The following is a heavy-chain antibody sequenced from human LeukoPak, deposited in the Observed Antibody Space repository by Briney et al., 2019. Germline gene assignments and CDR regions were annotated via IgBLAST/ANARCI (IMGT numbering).Heavy chain of an antibody. V-gene: IGHV3-21*04. CDR3: TKDRGGSSQLGDAFDV. D-gene: IGHD1-26*01. CDR1: RFTFSSYS. J-gene: IGHJ3*01. Sequence: GGSLRLSCAASRFTFSSYSMNWVRQAPGKGLEWVSSISSSGSYIYYADSVKGRFTISRDNAKNSLYLQMNSLRAEDTALYYCTKDRGGSSQLGDAFDVWGQGTMVSVSS. CDR2: ISSSGSYI.